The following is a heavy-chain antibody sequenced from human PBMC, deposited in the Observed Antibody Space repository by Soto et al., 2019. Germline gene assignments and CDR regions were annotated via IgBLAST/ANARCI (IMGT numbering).Heavy chain of an antibody. CDR1: GGAFSSYA. J-gene: IGHJ3*02. V-gene: IGHV1-46*01. Sequence: ASVKVSCKASGGAFSSYAISWVRQAPGQGLEWMGIINPSGGSTRYAQKFQGRVTMTRDTSTSTVYMELSSLRSEDAAVYYCASFLPGDAFDIWGQGTMVTVSS. CDR3: ASFLPGDAFDI. CDR2: INPSGGST.